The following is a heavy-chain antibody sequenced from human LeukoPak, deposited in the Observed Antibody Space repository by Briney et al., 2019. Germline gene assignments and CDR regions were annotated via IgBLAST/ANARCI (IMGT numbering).Heavy chain of an antibody. CDR2: ISGSGGST. J-gene: IGHJ4*02. V-gene: IGHV3-23*01. CDR1: GFTFSSYA. Sequence: GGSLRLSCAASGFTFSSYAMSWVRQAPRKGLEWVSAISGSGGSTYYADSVKGRFTIPRDNSKNTLYLQMNSLRAEDTAVYYCAKGPKGYYFDYWGQGTLVTVSS. CDR3: AKGPKGYYFDY.